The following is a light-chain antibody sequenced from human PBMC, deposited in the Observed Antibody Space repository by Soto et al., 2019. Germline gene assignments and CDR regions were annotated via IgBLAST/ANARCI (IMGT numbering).Light chain of an antibody. Sequence: DIQMTQSPSTLSGSVGDRVTITCRASQTISSWLAWYQQKPGKAPKLLIYKASTLKSGVPSRFSGSGCGTEFTLTISSMQPYDFATYYCQHYNSYSWAFGQGTKVEIK. CDR2: KAS. CDR3: QHYNSYSWA. J-gene: IGKJ1*01. CDR1: QTISSW. V-gene: IGKV1-5*03.